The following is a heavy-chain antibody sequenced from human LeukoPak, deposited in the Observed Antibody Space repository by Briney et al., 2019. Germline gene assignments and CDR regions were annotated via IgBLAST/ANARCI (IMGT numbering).Heavy chain of an antibody. J-gene: IGHJ4*02. CDR1: GGTFSSYA. Sequence: GASVTVSCKASGGTFSSYAISWVRQAPGQGLEWMGRIIPILGIANYAQKFQGRVTITADKSTSTAYMELSSQRSEDTAVYYCAREANDYGDYVGDYWGQGTLVTVSS. CDR2: IIPILGIA. V-gene: IGHV1-69*04. CDR3: AREANDYGDYVGDY. D-gene: IGHD4-17*01.